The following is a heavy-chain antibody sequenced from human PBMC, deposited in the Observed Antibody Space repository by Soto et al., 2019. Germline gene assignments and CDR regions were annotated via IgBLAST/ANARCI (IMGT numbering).Heavy chain of an antibody. Sequence: ASVKVSCKASGYTFTSYAMQWVRQAPGQRLERMGWINAANGNTKYSQKFQGRDTITRDTSASTAYMKMSSRRCEYMAVYYCARRYCSSTSCYDFEYWGQGTLVTVSS. CDR1: GYTFTSYA. CDR3: ARRYCSSTSCYDFEY. D-gene: IGHD2-2*01. J-gene: IGHJ4*02. CDR2: INAANGNT. V-gene: IGHV1-3*01.